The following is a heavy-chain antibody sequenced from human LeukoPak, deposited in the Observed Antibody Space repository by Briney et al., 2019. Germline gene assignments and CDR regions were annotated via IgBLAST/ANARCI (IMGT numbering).Heavy chain of an antibody. Sequence: GGSLRLSCAASGFTFSSYWMSWVRQAPGKGLEWVANIKQDGSEKYYVDSVKGRFTISRDNAKNSLYLQMNSLRSEDTAVYYCASAVYYYDSSGSFDYWGQGTLVTVSS. J-gene: IGHJ4*02. CDR1: GFTFSSYW. V-gene: IGHV3-7*03. CDR2: IKQDGSEK. D-gene: IGHD3-22*01. CDR3: ASAVYYYDSSGSFDY.